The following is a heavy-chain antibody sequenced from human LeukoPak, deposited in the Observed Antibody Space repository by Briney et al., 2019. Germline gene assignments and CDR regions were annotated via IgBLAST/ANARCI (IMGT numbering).Heavy chain of an antibody. Sequence: ASVKVSCKASGYTFTSYDINWVRQATGQGLEWMGWVNPNSGNTGYAQKFQGRVTMTRNTSISTAYMELSSLRSEDTAVYYCARGSTYYDFWSGYQLFDYWGQGTLVTVSS. D-gene: IGHD3-3*01. V-gene: IGHV1-8*01. CDR1: GYTFTSYD. J-gene: IGHJ4*02. CDR3: ARGSTYYDFWSGYQLFDY. CDR2: VNPNSGNT.